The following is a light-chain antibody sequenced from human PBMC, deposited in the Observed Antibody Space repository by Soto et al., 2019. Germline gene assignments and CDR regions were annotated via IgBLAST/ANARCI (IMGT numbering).Light chain of an antibody. CDR3: QQYGSSPLT. CDR1: QSGSSNY. V-gene: IGKV3-20*01. CDR2: RAS. Sequence: EIVLTQSPGTLSLSPGERATLSCRASQSGSSNYLAWYQHKPGQAPRLLIYRASNRAPGIPDRFSGSGSGTDFILTISRLEPEDFAVYYCQQYGSSPLTFGGGNKVEIK. J-gene: IGKJ4*01.